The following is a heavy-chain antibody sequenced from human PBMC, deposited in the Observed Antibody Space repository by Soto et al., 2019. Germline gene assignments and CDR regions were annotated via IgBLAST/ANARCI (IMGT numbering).Heavy chain of an antibody. CDR2: ISGSGGST. Sequence: GGSLRLSCAASGFTFNNYAISWVRQAPGKGLEWVSAISGSGGSTYYADSVKGRFTISRDNSKNTLYLQMNSLRAEDTAVYYCAKPYCSGGSCYHSHFVYWGQGTPVTVSS. CDR1: GFTFNNYA. CDR3: AKPYCSGGSCYHSHFVY. J-gene: IGHJ4*02. V-gene: IGHV3-23*01. D-gene: IGHD2-15*01.